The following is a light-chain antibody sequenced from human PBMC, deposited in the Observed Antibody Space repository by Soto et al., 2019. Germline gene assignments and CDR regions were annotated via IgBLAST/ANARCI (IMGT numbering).Light chain of an antibody. CDR1: SSNIGSNN. V-gene: IGLV1-44*01. J-gene: IGLJ1*01. CDR2: SIN. Sequence: QSVLTQPPSASGTPGQRVTISCSGSSSNIGSNNVNWYQQVPGTAPKLLIFSINQRPSGVPDRFSGSRSGTSASLAISGLQSEDEADYYCQSYDNSLSGYVFGPGTKVTVL. CDR3: QSYDNSLSGYV.